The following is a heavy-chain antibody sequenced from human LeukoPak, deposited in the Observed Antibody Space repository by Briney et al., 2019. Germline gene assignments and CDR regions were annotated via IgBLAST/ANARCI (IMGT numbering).Heavy chain of an antibody. CDR3: ARGETTVTSYLHY. V-gene: IGHV3-48*02. Sequence: PGGSLRLSCAASGFTFSSYTMNWVRQAPGKGLEWVSYISNSSSTIYYADSVKGRFTISRDNAKNSLYLQMNSLRDEDTAVYYCARGETTVTSYLHYWGQGTLVTVSS. J-gene: IGHJ4*02. D-gene: IGHD4-17*01. CDR1: GFTFSSYT. CDR2: ISNSSSTI.